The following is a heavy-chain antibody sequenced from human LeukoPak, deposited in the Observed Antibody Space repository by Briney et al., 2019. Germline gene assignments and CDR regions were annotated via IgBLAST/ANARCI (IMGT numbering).Heavy chain of an antibody. J-gene: IGHJ6*02. V-gene: IGHV3-53*01. CDR3: ARAAAGRAYYHYGMDV. CDR1: GFTVRSGD. D-gene: IGHD6-13*01. Sequence: PGGSLRLSCAAFGFTVRSGDMNWVRQAPGKGLEWVSILDSGGSPSYADSVKGRFTISRDNSKNTLDLQMNSLRAEDTAVYYCARAAAGRAYYHYGMDVWGQGTTVTVSS. CDR2: LDSGGSP.